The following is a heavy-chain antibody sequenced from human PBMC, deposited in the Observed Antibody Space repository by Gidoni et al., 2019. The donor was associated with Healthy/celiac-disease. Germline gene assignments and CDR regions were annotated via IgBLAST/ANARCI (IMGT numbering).Heavy chain of an antibody. CDR2: ISYDGSNK. CDR1: GFPFSSYA. V-gene: IGHV3-30-3*01. Sequence: QVQLVESGGGVVQPGRSLRLSCAASGFPFSSYAMHWVRQAPGKGLEWVAVISYDGSNKYYADSVKGRFTISRDNSKNTLYLQMNSLRAEDTAVYYCARGRVYASRENWFDPWGQGTLVTVSS. J-gene: IGHJ5*02. D-gene: IGHD2-8*01. CDR3: ARGRVYASRENWFDP.